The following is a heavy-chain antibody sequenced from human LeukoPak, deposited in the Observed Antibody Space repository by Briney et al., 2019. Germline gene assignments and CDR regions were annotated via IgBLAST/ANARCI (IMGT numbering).Heavy chain of an antibody. J-gene: IGHJ4*02. D-gene: IGHD2-15*01. CDR1: GFSFSSFG. CDR2: ISNNGGYT. CDR3: AKQLGYCSDGSCYFPY. V-gene: IGHV3-23*01. Sequence: GGSLRLSCAASGFSFSSFGVHWVRQAPGKGLEWVSAISNNGGYTYYADSVQGRFTISRDNSKSTLCLQMNSLRAEDTAVYYCAKQLGYCSDGSCYFPYWGQGTLVTVSS.